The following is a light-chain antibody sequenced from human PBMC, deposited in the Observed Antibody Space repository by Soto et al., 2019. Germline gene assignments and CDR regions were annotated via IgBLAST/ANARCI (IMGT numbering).Light chain of an antibody. J-gene: IGKJ1*01. V-gene: IGKV1-5*01. CDR1: QSISNW. CDR2: DAS. CDR3: QQYSSYSWT. Sequence: DIQMTQSPSTLSASVGDRVTITCRASQSISNWLAWYQKKPGKAPKLLMYDASSLEGGVTSRFSGSGSGAEFALTISSREPDDFSTYYCQQYSSYSWTFGQGTKVEIK.